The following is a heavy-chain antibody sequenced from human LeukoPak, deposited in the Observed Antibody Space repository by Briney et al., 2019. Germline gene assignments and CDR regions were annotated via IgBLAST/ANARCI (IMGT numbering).Heavy chain of an antibody. CDR1: GFTFSSYT. CDR2: ISYDGSNK. D-gene: IGHD3-22*01. V-gene: IGHV3-30-3*01. CDR3: ARDEMIVVVTAFYFDY. Sequence: PGGSLRLSCAASGFTFSSYTMHWVRQAPGKGLEWVAVISYDGSNKYYADSVKGRFTISRDNSKNTLYLQMNSLRAEDTAVYSCARDEMIVVVTAFYFDYWGQGTLVTVSS. J-gene: IGHJ4*02.